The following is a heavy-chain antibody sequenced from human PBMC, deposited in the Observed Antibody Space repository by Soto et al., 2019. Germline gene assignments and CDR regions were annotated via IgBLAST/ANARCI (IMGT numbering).Heavy chain of an antibody. D-gene: IGHD2-2*01. J-gene: IGHJ6*02. V-gene: IGHV1-69*13. CDR1: GGTFSSYA. Sequence: SVKVSCKASGGTFSSYAISWVRQAPGQGLEWMGGIIPIFGTANYAQKFQGRVTITADESTSTAYMELSSLRSEDTAVYYCASGDCSSTSCYRRGRMVTLITYYYYGMDVWGQGTTVTVSS. CDR2: IIPIFGTA. CDR3: ASGDCSSTSCYRRGRMVTLITYYYYGMDV.